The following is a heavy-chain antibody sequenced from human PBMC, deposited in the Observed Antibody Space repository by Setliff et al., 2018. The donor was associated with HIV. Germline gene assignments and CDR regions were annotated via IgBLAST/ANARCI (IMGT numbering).Heavy chain of an antibody. J-gene: IGHJ6*02. Sequence: RPGGSLRLSCAASGFTFDDYGMSWVRQAPGKGLEWVSDINWNDGNNKYYADSVKGRFTISRDNSKNTLFLQMNSLRPEDTAVYYCARDCRVGWVFTYGMDVWGQGTLVTVSS. CDR2: INWNDGNNK. CDR1: GFTFDDYG. D-gene: IGHD6-13*01. CDR3: ARDCRVGWVFTYGMDV. V-gene: IGHV3-20*04.